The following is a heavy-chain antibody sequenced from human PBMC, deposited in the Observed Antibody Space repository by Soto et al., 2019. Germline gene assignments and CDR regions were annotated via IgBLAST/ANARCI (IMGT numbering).Heavy chain of an antibody. CDR3: ARYSGSYWHYLDF. Sequence: GESLKISCQGSGYSFASHWVAWVRLMPEKGLEWIGSIYPGDSDTKYSPAFRGQVTISADTSVSTAYLQWRSLEATDSAIYYCARYSGSYWHYLDFWGQGTLVTVSS. J-gene: IGHJ4*02. CDR2: IYPGDSDT. V-gene: IGHV5-51*01. D-gene: IGHD1-26*01. CDR1: GYSFASHW.